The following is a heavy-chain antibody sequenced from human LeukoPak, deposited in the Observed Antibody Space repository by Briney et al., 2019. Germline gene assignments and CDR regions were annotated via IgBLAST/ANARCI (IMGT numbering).Heavy chain of an antibody. Sequence: ASVKVSCKASGYTFTSYGTSWVRQAPGQGLEWMGWISAYNGNTNYAQKLQGRVTMTTDTSTSTAYMELRSLRSDDTAVYYCARGPYCSGGSCYSVDYWGQGTLVTVSS. CDR2: ISAYNGNT. J-gene: IGHJ4*02. D-gene: IGHD2-15*01. V-gene: IGHV1-18*01. CDR3: ARGPYCSGGSCYSVDY. CDR1: GYTFTSYG.